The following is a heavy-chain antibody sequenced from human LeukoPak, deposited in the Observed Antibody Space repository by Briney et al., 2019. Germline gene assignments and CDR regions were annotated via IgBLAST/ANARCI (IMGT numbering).Heavy chain of an antibody. D-gene: IGHD3-22*01. V-gene: IGHV1-69*01. Sequence: ASVKVSCKASGGTFSSYAISWVRQAPGQGLEWMGGIISIFGTANYAQKFQGRVTITADESTSTAYMELSSLRSEDTAVYYCARGDSSGYYYFDYWGQGTLVTVSS. CDR3: ARGDSSGYYYFDY. CDR2: IISIFGTA. J-gene: IGHJ4*02. CDR1: GGTFSSYA.